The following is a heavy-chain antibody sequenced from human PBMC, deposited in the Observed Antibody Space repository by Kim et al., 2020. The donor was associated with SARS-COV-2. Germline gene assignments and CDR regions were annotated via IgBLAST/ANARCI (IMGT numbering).Heavy chain of an antibody. D-gene: IGHD4-17*01. CDR3: ARKSNYGDHGGLGY. Sequence: SETLSLTCAVSGGSISSSNWWSWVRQPPGKGLEWIGEIYHSGSTNYNPSLKSRVTISVDKSKNQFSLKLSSVTAADTAVYYCARKSNYGDHGGLGYWGQGTLVTVSS. CDR1: GGSISSSNW. V-gene: IGHV4-4*02. CDR2: IYHSGST. J-gene: IGHJ4*02.